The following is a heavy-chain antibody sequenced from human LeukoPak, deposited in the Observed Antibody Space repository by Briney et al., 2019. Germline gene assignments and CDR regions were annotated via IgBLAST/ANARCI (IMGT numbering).Heavy chain of an antibody. CDR1: GYTLSDYY. V-gene: IGHV1-2*06. D-gene: IGHD2-21*02. CDR3: ARVLPYCGGDCFDAFDV. Sequence: GASVKVSCKASGYTLSDYYMHWVRQAPGQGLEWMGRISPHSGDTNYAQKFQGRVTMTRDTSISTAYMELSRVRSDDTAMYYCARVLPYCGGDCFDAFDVWGQGTMVTVSS. CDR2: ISPHSGDT. J-gene: IGHJ3*01.